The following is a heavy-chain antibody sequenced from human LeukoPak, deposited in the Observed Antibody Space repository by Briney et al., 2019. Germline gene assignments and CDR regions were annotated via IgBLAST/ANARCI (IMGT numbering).Heavy chain of an antibody. CDR3: ARTYCSSTSCALFDY. CDR2: INRSGST. CDR1: GGSFSGYY. Sequence: SETLSLTCAVYGGSFSGYYWSWIRQPPGKGLEWIGEINRSGSTNYNPSLKSRVTISVDTSKNQFSLKLSSVTAADTAVYYCARTYCSSTSCALFDYWGQGTLVTVSS. D-gene: IGHD2-2*01. J-gene: IGHJ4*02. V-gene: IGHV4-34*01.